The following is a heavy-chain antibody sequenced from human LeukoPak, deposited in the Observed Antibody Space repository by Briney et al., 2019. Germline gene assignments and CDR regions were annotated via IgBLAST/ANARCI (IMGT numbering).Heavy chain of an antibody. Sequence: GQTLRLSCAASGFSFSSYAMNWVRQAPGKGLEWVSHISIGGNTDYYVNSVRGRFSMSRDNPKNLLLLQMNSLRAEDTAVYYCARDTVNGPFLISLDYWGQGALVTVSS. CDR2: ISIGGNTD. D-gene: IGHD3-10*01. V-gene: IGHV3-48*03. J-gene: IGHJ4*02. CDR3: ARDTVNGPFLISLDY. CDR1: GFSFSSYA.